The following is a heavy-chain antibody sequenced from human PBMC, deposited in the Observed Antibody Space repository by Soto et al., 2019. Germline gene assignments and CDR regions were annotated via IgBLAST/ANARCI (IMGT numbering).Heavy chain of an antibody. CDR1: GHSLIRGGYY. CDR2: IYLTGPT. V-gene: IGHV4-31*03. J-gene: IGHJ4*02. CDR3: ARDCGSSGWHN. D-gene: IGHD6-19*01. Sequence: PSETLSLTCSVSGHSLIRGGYYWLRIRRHQGKGLVWVGYIYLTGPTWYNPSLNSRLAISLDTSTNQFSLNLTSVTAADTAFYYCARDCGSSGWHNWGQGVLVTVSS.